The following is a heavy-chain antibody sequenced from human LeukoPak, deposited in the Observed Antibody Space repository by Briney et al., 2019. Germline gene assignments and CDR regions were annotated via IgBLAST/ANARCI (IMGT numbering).Heavy chain of an antibody. CDR2: IYTSGST. Sequence: PSETLSLTCTVSGGSISSCSYYWSWIRQPAGKGLEWIGRIYTSGSTNYNPSLKSRVTISVDTSKNQFSLKLSSVTAADTAVYYCARDLGGYNPWGQGTLVTVSS. CDR3: ARDLGGYNP. D-gene: IGHD5-12*01. J-gene: IGHJ5*02. CDR1: GGSISSCSYY. V-gene: IGHV4-61*02.